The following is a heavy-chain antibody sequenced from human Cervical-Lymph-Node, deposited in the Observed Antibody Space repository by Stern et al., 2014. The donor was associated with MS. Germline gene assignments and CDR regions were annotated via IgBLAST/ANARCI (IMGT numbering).Heavy chain of an antibody. D-gene: IGHD1-1*01. CDR3: ARDTSSPERSDW. V-gene: IGHV3-53*01. J-gene: IGHJ4*02. Sequence: VQLVESGGGVIQPGGSLRLSCTASGVTVSRDYMTWVRQAPGQGLEWVSLITNVGSTFYTDSVKARFTISRDDSKNTVYLHMTSLRAEDTAMYYCARDTSSPERSDWWGQGTLVTVSS. CDR2: ITNVGST. CDR1: GVTVSRDY.